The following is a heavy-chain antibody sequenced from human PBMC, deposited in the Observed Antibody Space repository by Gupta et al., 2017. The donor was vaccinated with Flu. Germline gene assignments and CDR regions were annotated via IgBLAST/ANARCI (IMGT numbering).Heavy chain of an antibody. J-gene: IGHJ5*02. D-gene: IGHD2-2*02. CDR3: ARGRRHCSSTSCYTVWFDP. Sequence: QVQLQQWGAGLLKPSETLSLTCAVYGGSFSGYYWSWIRQPPGKGLEWIGEINHSGSTNYNPSLKSRVTISVDTSKNQFSLKLSSVTAADTAVYYCARGRRHCSSTSCYTVWFDPWGQGALVTVSS. V-gene: IGHV4-34*01. CDR2: INHSGST. CDR1: GGSFSGYY.